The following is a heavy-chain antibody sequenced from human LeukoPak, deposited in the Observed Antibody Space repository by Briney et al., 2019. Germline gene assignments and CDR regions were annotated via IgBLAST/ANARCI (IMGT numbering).Heavy chain of an antibody. CDR3: ANFFGNNFGF. CDR1: GFTFSDHY. CDR2: SRGRPNSYTA. D-gene: IGHD5-24*01. J-gene: IGHJ4*02. V-gene: IGHV3-72*01. Sequence: PGGSLRLSCAASGFTFSDHYMDWVRQAPGKGLEWVGRSRGRPNSYTAEYATSVEGRFTISRDDSKKSFYLQMNSLKTEDTAIYYCANFFGNNFGFWGQGTLVTVSS.